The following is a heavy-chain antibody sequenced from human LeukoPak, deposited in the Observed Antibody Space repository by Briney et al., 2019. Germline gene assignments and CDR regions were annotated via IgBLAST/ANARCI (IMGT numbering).Heavy chain of an antibody. CDR3: ARHSYDDLFTGTKPPDY. D-gene: IGHD3-9*01. V-gene: IGHV5-51*01. CDR2: TYPSNSDT. CDR1: GYSFAIYW. J-gene: IGHJ4*02. Sequence: ESLGISCQASGYSFAIYWIAWVRQVSGKGPEWLGITYPSNSDTRYSPSFQGRVTISVATSVPTAYLQLSSLQPSATATSYCARHSYDDLFTGTKPPDYWGQGTLLTISS.